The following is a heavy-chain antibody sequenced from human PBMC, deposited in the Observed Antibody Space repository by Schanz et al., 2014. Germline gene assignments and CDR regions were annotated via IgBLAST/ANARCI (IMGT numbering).Heavy chain of an antibody. CDR1: GGTFSSYT. CDR3: ARDRLECGAECYSVEVFEI. Sequence: QLQLVQSGAEVKKPGSSVKVSCKFSGGTFSSYTISWMRQAPGQGLEWMGKIIPVLNIATYAQRFQGRVSITADTSTNTAYMDVSSLRSEDTAVYYCARDRLECGAECYSVEVFEIWGQGTLVIVSS. V-gene: IGHV1-69*08. D-gene: IGHD2-21*01. CDR2: IIPVLNIA. J-gene: IGHJ4*02.